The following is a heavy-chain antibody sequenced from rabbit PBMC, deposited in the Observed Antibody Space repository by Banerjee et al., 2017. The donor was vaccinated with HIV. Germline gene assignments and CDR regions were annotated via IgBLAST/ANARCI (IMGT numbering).Heavy chain of an antibody. CDR2: IYTGSSGST. CDR3: ARDFNL. V-gene: IGHV1S45*01. Sequence: QEQLEESGGDLVKPEGSLTLTCTASGFDFSSNAMCWVRQAPGKGLEWIACIYTGSSGSTYYASWAKGRFTISKTSSTTVTLQLTSLTAADTATYFCARDFNLWGPGTLVTVS. CDR1: GFDFSSNA. J-gene: IGHJ4*01.